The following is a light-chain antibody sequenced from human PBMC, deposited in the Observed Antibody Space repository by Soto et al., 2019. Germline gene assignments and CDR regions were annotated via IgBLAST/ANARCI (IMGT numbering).Light chain of an antibody. V-gene: IGKV3-20*01. J-gene: IGKJ5*01. CDR2: GAS. CDR1: QSINSAN. Sequence: EFVLTQSPGTLSLSQGEGVTLSCRTSQSINSANLAWYQQKPGQAPRLLIYGASVRATGIPDRFSGGGSGTDFTITISRLEPEDFAVYYCKHYDRSVPITFGQGTRLEIK. CDR3: KHYDRSVPIT.